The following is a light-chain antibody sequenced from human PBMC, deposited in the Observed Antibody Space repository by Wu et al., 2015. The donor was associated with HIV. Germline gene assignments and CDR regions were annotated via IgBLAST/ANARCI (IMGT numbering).Light chain of an antibody. CDR1: QSIGRN. CDR3: QQYNNWPPYS. J-gene: IGKJ2*03. Sequence: EIVMTQSPATLSVSPGERATLSCRASQSIGRNLAWYQQTPGQAPRPLIYGASTRATGVPARFSGSGSGTQFTLTITNVQSADSAVYYCQQYNNWPPYSFGQGTKLEIK. V-gene: IGKV3-15*01. CDR2: GAS.